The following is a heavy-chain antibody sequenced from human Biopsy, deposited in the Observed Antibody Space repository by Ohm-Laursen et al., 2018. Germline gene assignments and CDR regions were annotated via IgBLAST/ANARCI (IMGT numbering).Heavy chain of an antibody. V-gene: IGHV3-53*01. CDR1: GFDVSSNY. D-gene: IGHD2-2*01. J-gene: IGHJ5*02. CDR3: VRETPWAQIPASLSGLACFDP. Sequence: SLRLSCAASGFDVSSNYMSWLRQAPGKGLEWVSHIHSDGNTYYADSVKGRFTISRDNAKNSLSLQMSSLRAEDTAVYYCVRETPWAQIPASLSGLACFDPWGQGTLVTVSS. CDR2: IHSDGNT.